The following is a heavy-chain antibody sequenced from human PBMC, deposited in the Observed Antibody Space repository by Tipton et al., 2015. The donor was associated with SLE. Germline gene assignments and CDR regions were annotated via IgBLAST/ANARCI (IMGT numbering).Heavy chain of an antibody. V-gene: IGHV4-59*11. CDR3: ARETVGGWFDP. Sequence: TLSLTCTVSGVSLNSPYWSWIRQPPGKGLEWIGYIYYTGSTNYNPALKSRVTISVNTSRNQFSLRLSSVTAADTAVYHCARETVGGWFDPWGQGILVTVSS. CDR2: IYYTGST. CDR1: GVSLNSPY. D-gene: IGHD1-26*01. J-gene: IGHJ5*02.